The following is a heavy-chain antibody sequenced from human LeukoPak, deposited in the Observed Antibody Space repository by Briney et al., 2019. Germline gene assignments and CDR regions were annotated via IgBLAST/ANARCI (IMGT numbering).Heavy chain of an antibody. CDR1: GGSISSYY. Sequence: PSETLSLTCTVSGGSISSYYWGWIRQPPGKGLEWIGSIYYSGSTYYNPSLKSRVTISVDTSKNQFSLKLSSVTAANTAVYYCARRPPGYDFWSGYYKPYYFDYWGQGTLVTVSS. D-gene: IGHD3-3*01. J-gene: IGHJ4*02. V-gene: IGHV4-39*01. CDR3: ARRPPGYDFWSGYYKPYYFDY. CDR2: IYYSGST.